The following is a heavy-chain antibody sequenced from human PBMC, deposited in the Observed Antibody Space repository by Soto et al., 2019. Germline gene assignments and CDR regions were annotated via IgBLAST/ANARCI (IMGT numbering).Heavy chain of an antibody. J-gene: IGHJ4*02. CDR2: SRNKANSYTT. CDR1: GFTFSDHY. CDR3: ARGRNSFDF. V-gene: IGHV3-72*01. Sequence: EVQLVESGGGLVQPGGSLRLSCAASGFTFSDHYMDWVRQAPGKGLEWVGRSRNKANSYTTEYAASVKGRFTISRDVSKNSLYLQMNSLRTEDTAMYYCARGRNSFDFWGQGTLVTVSP.